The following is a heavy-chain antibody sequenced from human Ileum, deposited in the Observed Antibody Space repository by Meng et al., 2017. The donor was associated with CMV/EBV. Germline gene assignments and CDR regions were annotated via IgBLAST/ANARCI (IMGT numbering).Heavy chain of an antibody. Sequence: HITLRESGPALVKPTHTLTLTYTFSGFSLTTDGVAVGWIRQPPGKALEWLAPNYWNDVEHYSPSLKSRLTITKDTSKDQVVLTMANMDPVDTGTYYCIYGVAIFWGQGTLVTVSS. J-gene: IGHJ4*02. CDR1: GFSLTTDGVA. CDR2: NYWNDVE. D-gene: IGHD2-15*01. CDR3: IYGVAIF. V-gene: IGHV2-5*04.